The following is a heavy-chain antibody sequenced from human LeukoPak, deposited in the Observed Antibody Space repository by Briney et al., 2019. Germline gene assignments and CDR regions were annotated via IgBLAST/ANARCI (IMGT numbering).Heavy chain of an antibody. J-gene: IGHJ6*02. D-gene: IGHD3-22*01. V-gene: IGHV3-73*01. CDR2: LRGKANSPRP. CDR1: GFPSIGPA. CDR3: TRQNAYYYDSSGAMYYYYDGMDV. Sequence: GGPRRPPVAAPGFPSIGPAIPWAGRVPGEGWGWVAGLRGKANSPRPAYAASVKGRFTISRDDSKNTAFLQMKSLRTEDTAVYYCTRQNAYYYDSSGAMYYYYDGMDVWGQGTTVIVSS.